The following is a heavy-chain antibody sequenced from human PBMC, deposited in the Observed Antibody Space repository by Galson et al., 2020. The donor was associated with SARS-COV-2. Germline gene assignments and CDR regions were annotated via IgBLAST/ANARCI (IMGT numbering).Heavy chain of an antibody. CDR1: GYTFTGYY. D-gene: IGHD3-22*01. CDR3: ARDPFSMTVDFTDNWFDP. V-gene: IGHV1-2*02. CDR2: INSNNGDT. Sequence: ASVKVSCKASGYTFTGYYMHWVRQAPGQGLEWMGWINSNNGDTNYAQKFQGRVTMTRDTSINTAYMELSSLRSDDTAVYYCARDPFSMTVDFTDNWFDPWGQGTLVTVSS. J-gene: IGHJ5*02.